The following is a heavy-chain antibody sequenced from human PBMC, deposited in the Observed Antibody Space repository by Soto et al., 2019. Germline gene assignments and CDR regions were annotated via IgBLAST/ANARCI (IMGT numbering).Heavy chain of an antibody. Sequence: EVQLVQSGAEVKKPGESLKISCKGSGYSFTDYWIGWVRQMPGKGLEWMGIIYPGDSDTRYSPSFQGQVTISADRSNNTGYLQWSSLEASDNAMYYCARHGGSGWQEYFQHWGQGTLVTVSS. CDR3: ARHGGSGWQEYFQH. CDR2: IYPGDSDT. V-gene: IGHV5-51*01. CDR1: GYSFTDYW. J-gene: IGHJ1*01. D-gene: IGHD6-19*01.